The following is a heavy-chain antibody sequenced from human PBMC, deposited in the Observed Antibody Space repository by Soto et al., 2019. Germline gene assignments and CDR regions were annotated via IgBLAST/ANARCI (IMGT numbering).Heavy chain of an antibody. Sequence: QVQLVESGGGVVQPGRSLRLSCAASGFTFSSYGMHWVRQAPGKGLEWVAVISYDGSNKYYADSVKGRFTISRDNSKNTLYLQMNSLRAEDTAVYYCAIPRDFDYWGQGTLVTVSS. CDR1: GFTFSSYG. J-gene: IGHJ4*02. CDR2: ISYDGSNK. CDR3: AIPRDFDY. V-gene: IGHV3-30*03.